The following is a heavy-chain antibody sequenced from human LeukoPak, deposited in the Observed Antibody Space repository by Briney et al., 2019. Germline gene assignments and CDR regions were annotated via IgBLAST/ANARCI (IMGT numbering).Heavy chain of an antibody. Sequence: SETLSLTCTVSGGSISSYYWSWIRQPPGKGLEWIGYIYYSGSTNYNPSLKSRVTISVDTSKNQFSLKLSSVTAADTAVYYCASRYGDYDNWFDPWGQGTLVTVSS. V-gene: IGHV4-59*12. J-gene: IGHJ5*02. D-gene: IGHD4-17*01. CDR1: GGSISSYY. CDR3: ASRYGDYDNWFDP. CDR2: IYYSGST.